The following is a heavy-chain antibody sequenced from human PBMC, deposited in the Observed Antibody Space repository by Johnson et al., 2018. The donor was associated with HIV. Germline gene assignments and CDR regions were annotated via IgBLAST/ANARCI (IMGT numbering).Heavy chain of an antibody. CDR2: FTDSGGST. D-gene: IGHD3-22*01. CDR1: GFTISSYA. CDR3: AKEVSMIVDAFDV. Sequence: VQLVESGGGLVQPGGSLSLSCAASGFTISSYAMSWVRQAPGKGLEWVSSFTDSGGSTYYADSVKGRFTISRDNSKNTLYLQMNSLRAEDTAVYYCAKEVSMIVDAFDVWGQGTMVTVSS. J-gene: IGHJ3*01. V-gene: IGHV3-23*04.